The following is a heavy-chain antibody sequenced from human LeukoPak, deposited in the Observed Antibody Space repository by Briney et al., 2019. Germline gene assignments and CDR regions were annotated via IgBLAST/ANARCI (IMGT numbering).Heavy chain of an antibody. CDR3: ARGDYCSGGSCYNWFDP. CDR1: GYTFTSYD. J-gene: IGHJ5*02. D-gene: IGHD2-15*01. Sequence: ASVKVSCKASGYTFTSYDINWVRQATGQGLEWMGWMNPNSDNTGYAQKFQGRVTMTRNTSIGTAYMELSSLRSEDTAVYYCARGDYCSGGSCYNWFDPWGQGTLVTVSS. V-gene: IGHV1-8*01. CDR2: MNPNSDNT.